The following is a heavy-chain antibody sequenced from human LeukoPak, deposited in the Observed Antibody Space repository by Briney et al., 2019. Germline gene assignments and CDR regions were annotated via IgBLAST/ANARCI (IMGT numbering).Heavy chain of an antibody. CDR3: ARPRGYSGYVGAFDY. CDR2: IYPGDSDT. D-gene: IGHD5-12*01. Sequence: GESLKISCKGSGYSFTSYWIGWVRQMPGKGLEWMGIIYPGDSDTRYSPSFQGQVTISADKSISTAYLQWSSLKASDTAMYYCARPRGYSGYVGAFDYWGQGTLVTVSS. CDR1: GYSFTSYW. V-gene: IGHV5-51*01. J-gene: IGHJ4*02.